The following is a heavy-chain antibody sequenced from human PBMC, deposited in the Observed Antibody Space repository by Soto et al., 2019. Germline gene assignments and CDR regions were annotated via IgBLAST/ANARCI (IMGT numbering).Heavy chain of an antibody. CDR3: ARSGGNSYYYVMDV. J-gene: IGHJ6*02. Sequence: QVQLQESGPGLVKPSQTLSLTCSVSGGSISSGGYYWSWIRQPPGKGLEWIGYIYYSANTHYNPSLKGRVSISADTSKNQFSLHLSSVTAADTAVYYCARSGGNSYYYVMDVWGQGTTVTVSS. V-gene: IGHV4-31*02. D-gene: IGHD3-10*01. CDR1: GGSISSGGYY. CDR2: IYYSANT.